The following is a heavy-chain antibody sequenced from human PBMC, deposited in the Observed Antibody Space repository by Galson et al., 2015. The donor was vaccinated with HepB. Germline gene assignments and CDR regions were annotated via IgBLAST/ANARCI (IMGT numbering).Heavy chain of an antibody. J-gene: IGHJ4*02. V-gene: IGHV1-3*01. CDR2: INAGNGNT. CDR3: ARDRFLAVAGTAFDY. D-gene: IGHD6-19*01. CDR1: GYTFTSYA. Sequence: SVKVSCKASGYTFTSYAMHWVRQAPGQRLEWMGWINAGNGNTKYSQEFQGRVTITRDTSASTAYMELSSLRSEDTAVYYCARDRFLAVAGTAFDYWGQGTLVTVSS.